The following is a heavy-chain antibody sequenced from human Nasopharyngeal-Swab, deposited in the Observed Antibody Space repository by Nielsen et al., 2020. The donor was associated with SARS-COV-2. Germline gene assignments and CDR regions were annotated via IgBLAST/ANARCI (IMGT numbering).Heavy chain of an antibody. CDR2: INPNSGGT. CDR1: GYTFTGYY. V-gene: IGHV1-2*06. Sequence: ASVKVSCKASGYTFTGYYMHWVRQAPGQGLEWMGRINPNSGGTNYAQKFQGRVTMTRDTSISTAYMELSRLRSDDTAVYYCTREIYYDSSCYYYVRGGDFDYWGQGTLVTVSS. J-gene: IGHJ4*02. CDR3: TREIYYDSSCYYYVRGGDFDY. D-gene: IGHD3-22*01.